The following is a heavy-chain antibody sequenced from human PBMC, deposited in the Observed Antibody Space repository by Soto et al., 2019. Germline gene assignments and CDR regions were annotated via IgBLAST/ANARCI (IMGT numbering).Heavy chain of an antibody. D-gene: IGHD2-2*01. Sequence: GESLKISCKGSGYSFTSYWIGWVRQMPGKGLEWMGIIYPGDSDTRYSPSFQGQVTISADKSISTAYLQWSSLKASDTAMYYCARRPYCSSPYTFENWFDPWGQGTLVTVSS. CDR2: IYPGDSDT. CDR3: ARRPYCSSPYTFENWFDP. J-gene: IGHJ5*02. CDR1: GYSFTSYW. V-gene: IGHV5-51*01.